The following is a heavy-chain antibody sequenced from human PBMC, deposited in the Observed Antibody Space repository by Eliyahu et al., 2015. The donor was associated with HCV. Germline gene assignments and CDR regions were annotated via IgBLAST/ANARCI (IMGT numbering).Heavy chain of an antibody. Sequence: EVRLVESGGGLVQPGGSLRLSCAASGFNFRIYWMSWVRQAPGKGLEWVANINGAGNAKYYVDSVKGRFTISRDNAKNSLYLQMNSLRFEDTAMYYCVGDDHGPAHFDPRGQGTRGHRLL. CDR3: VGDDHGPAHFDP. CDR2: INGAGNAK. J-gene: IGHJ5*02. D-gene: IGHD1-14*01. V-gene: IGHV3-7*01. CDR1: GFNFRIYW.